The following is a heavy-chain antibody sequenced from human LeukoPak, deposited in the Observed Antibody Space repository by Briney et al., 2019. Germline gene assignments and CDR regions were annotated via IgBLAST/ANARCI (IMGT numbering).Heavy chain of an antibody. CDR2: IIPIFGTA. V-gene: IGHV1-69*06. D-gene: IGHD3-10*01. Sequence: SVKVSCKASGGTFSSYAISWVRQAPGQGLEWMGGIIPIFGTANYAQKFQGRVTITADKSTSTAYMELSSLRSEDTAVYYCASFRGSGSYRDYYYYMDVWGKGTTVTVSS. CDR1: GGTFSSYA. J-gene: IGHJ6*03. CDR3: ASFRGSGSYRDYYYYMDV.